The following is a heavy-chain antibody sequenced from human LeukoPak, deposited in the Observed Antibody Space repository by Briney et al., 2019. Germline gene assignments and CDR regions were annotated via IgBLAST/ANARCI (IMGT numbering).Heavy chain of an antibody. CDR3: ARTLLPAHRGAFDI. CDR2: IYSSGSP. CDR1: GGSISSYY. J-gene: IGHJ3*02. V-gene: IGHV4-4*07. D-gene: IGHD2/OR15-2a*01. Sequence: RSETLSLTCTVSGGSISSYYWSWIRQPAGKGLEWIGRIYSSGSPNYNPSLSSRVIMSIDTSKNQFSLKLSSVTAADTAVYYCARTLLPAHRGAFDIWGQGTMVTVSS.